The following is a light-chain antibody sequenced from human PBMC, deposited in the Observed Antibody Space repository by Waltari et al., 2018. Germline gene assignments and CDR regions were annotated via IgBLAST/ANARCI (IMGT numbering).Light chain of an antibody. V-gene: IGLV1-47*01. J-gene: IGLJ1*01. CDR3: ATWDDRLSDYV. Sequence: QSVLTQPPSASGTPGQRVIISCSGNSSNSGSNYVYWYQQLLGTAPKLLIYRNNQRPSGVPDRFSGSKSGTSSSLAISGLRSEDEADYYCATWDDRLSDYVFGTGTKVTAL. CDR2: RNN. CDR1: SSNSGSNY.